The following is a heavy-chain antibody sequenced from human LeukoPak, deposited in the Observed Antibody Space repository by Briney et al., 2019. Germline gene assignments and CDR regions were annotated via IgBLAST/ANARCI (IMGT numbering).Heavy chain of an antibody. V-gene: IGHV3-9*01. CDR2: ISWNSGSI. CDR1: GFTFDDYA. D-gene: IGHD4-17*01. Sequence: GRSLRLSCAASGFTFDDYAMHWVRQAPGKGLEWVSGISWNSGSIGYADSVKGRFTISRDNAKNSLYLQMNSLRAEDTALYYCAKDMTVRDGGWYFDLWGRGTLVTVSS. CDR3: AKDMTVRDGGWYFDL. J-gene: IGHJ2*01.